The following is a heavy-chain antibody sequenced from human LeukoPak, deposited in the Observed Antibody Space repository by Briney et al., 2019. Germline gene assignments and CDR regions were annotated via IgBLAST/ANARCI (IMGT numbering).Heavy chain of an antibody. CDR3: ARVPTIHLWLQYDY. CDR2: ILYDENNK. J-gene: IGHJ4*02. Sequence: GGSLRLSCAASGFTFSRYAMHWVRQAPGKGLEWVAVILYDENNKNYADSVKGRFTVSRDNFKNTVYLEMNSLRAEDTAVYYCARVPTIHLWLQYDYWGQGTLVTVSS. V-gene: IGHV3-30-3*01. D-gene: IGHD5-24*01. CDR1: GFTFSRYA.